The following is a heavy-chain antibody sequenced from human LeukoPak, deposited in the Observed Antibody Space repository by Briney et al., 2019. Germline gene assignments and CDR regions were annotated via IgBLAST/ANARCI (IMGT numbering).Heavy chain of an antibody. D-gene: IGHD3-22*01. V-gene: IGHV3-21*01. CDR2: ISSSSSYI. J-gene: IGHJ4*02. CDR1: GFTFSSYS. Sequence: GGSLRLSCAASGFTFSSYSMNWVRQAPGKGLEWVSSISSSSSYIYYAGSVKGRFTISRDNAKNSLYLQMNSLRAEDTAVYYCARDLRSLYYYDSSDNWGQGTLVTVSS. CDR3: ARDLRSLYYYDSSDN.